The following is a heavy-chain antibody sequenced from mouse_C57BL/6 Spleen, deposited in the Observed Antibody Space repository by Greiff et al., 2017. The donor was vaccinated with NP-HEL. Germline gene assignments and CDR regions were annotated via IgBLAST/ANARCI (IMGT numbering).Heavy chain of an antibody. J-gene: IGHJ3*01. CDR1: GFTFSDYG. Sequence: EVKVVESGGGLVKPGGSLKLSCAASGFTFSDYGMHWVRQAPEKGLEWVAYISSGSSTIYYADTVKGRFTISRDNAKNTLFLQMTSLRSEDTAMYYCARDYDGGPWFAYWGQGTLVTVSA. CDR3: ARDYDGGPWFAY. V-gene: IGHV5-17*01. CDR2: ISSGSSTI. D-gene: IGHD2-3*01.